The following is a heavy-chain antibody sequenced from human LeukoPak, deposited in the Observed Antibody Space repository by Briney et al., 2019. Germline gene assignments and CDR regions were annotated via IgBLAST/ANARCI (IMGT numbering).Heavy chain of an antibody. J-gene: IGHJ4*02. CDR2: INHSGST. V-gene: IGHV4-34*01. CDR1: GGSFSGYY. Sequence: SETLSLTCAVYGGSFSGYYWSWIRQPPGKGLEWIGEINHSGSTNYNPSLKSRVTISVDTSKNQFSLKLSSVTAADTAVYYCARGGDYYDSSGYSPFDYWGQGTLVTVSS. CDR3: ARGGDYYDSSGYSPFDY. D-gene: IGHD3-22*01.